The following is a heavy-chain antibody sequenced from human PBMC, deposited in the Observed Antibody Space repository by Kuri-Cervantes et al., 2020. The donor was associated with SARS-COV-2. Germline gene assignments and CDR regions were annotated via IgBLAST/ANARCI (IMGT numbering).Heavy chain of an antibody. V-gene: IGHV4-31*03. Sequence: LRLSCTVSGGSISSGGYYWSWIRQHPGKGLEWIGYIYYSGSTYYNPSLKSRVTISVDTSKNQFSLKLSSVTAADTAVYCCARSDYGDYVLDYWGQGTLVTVSS. CDR1: GGSISSGGYY. J-gene: IGHJ4*02. CDR2: IYYSGST. CDR3: ARSDYGDYVLDY. D-gene: IGHD4-17*01.